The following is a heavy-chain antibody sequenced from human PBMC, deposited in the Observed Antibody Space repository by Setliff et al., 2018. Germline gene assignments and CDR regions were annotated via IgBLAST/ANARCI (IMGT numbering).Heavy chain of an antibody. V-gene: IGHV4-59*01. D-gene: IGHD1-7*01. Sequence: SETLSLTCTVSGGSISSYYWSWIRQPPGKGLEWIGYTYYSGSTNYNPSLKSRVTISVDTSKNQFSLKLSSVTAADTAVYYCARFITGTIGFDPLDQGTLVTVSS. CDR2: TYYSGST. CDR3: ARFITGTIGFDP. CDR1: GGSISSYY. J-gene: IGHJ5*02.